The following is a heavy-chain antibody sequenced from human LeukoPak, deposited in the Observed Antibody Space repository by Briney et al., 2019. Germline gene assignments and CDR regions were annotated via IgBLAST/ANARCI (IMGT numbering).Heavy chain of an antibody. V-gene: IGHV3-20*04. CDR2: INWNGGSI. D-gene: IGHD3/OR15-3a*01. Sequence: PGGSLRLSCAASGFXFDDYGISWVRQAPGKGLEWVSGINWNGGSIGYADSVKGRFTISRDNAKNSLYLQMNSLRAEDTALYYCARGWTSLDAFDIWGQGTMSPSLQ. CDR1: GFXFDDYG. CDR3: ARGWTSLDAFDI. J-gene: IGHJ3*02.